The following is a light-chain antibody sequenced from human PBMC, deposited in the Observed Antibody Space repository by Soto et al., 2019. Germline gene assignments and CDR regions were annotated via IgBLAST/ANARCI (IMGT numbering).Light chain of an antibody. CDR3: GSYAGRSNFV. J-gene: IGLJ1*01. CDR2: EVT. Sequence: QSALTQPPSASGSPGQSFTISCTGTSSDVGGYNFVSWYQQHPGKAPKLMIYEVTKRPSGVPDRFSGSKSGNTASLTVSGLQAEDEADYSCGSYAGRSNFVVGTGTKLTVL. V-gene: IGLV2-8*01. CDR1: SSDVGGYNF.